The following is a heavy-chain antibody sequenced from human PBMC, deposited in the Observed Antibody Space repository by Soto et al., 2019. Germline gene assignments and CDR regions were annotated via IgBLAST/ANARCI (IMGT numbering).Heavy chain of an antibody. CDR3: ARGGNFRYYGSGDYYYMDV. V-gene: IGHV4-34*01. Sequence: SETLSITCAVYGGSFSGYYWSWIRQPPGKGLEWIGEINHSGSTNYNPSLKSRVTISVDTSKNQFSLKLSSVTAADTAVYYCARGGNFRYYGSGDYYYMDVWGKGTTVTVSS. CDR2: INHSGST. D-gene: IGHD3-10*01. J-gene: IGHJ6*03. CDR1: GGSFSGYY.